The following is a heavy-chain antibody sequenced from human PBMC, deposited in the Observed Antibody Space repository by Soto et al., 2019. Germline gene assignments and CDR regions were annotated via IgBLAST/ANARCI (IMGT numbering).Heavy chain of an antibody. V-gene: IGHV3-72*01. CDR1: GFTFSDHY. Sequence: EVQLVESGGGLVQPGESLRLSCAASGFTFSDHYMDWVRQAPGKGLEWVGRTKNKANSYTTEYAASVKGRFTISRDDSTNSVYLQMNSLKTEDTAVYYCARDGRTGTTQSLAFEVWGQGTMVTVSS. D-gene: IGHD1-1*01. CDR3: ARDGRTGTTQSLAFEV. J-gene: IGHJ3*01. CDR2: TKNKANSYTT.